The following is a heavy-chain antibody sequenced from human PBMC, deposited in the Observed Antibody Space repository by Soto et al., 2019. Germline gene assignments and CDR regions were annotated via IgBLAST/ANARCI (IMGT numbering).Heavy chain of an antibody. CDR1: GFTFSSYA. D-gene: IGHD3-22*01. Sequence: GGSLRLSCAASGFTFSSYAMHCVLQAPSKGLEWVAVISYDGSNKYYADSAKGRFTISRDNSKNTLYLQMNSLRAEDTAVFRSYYDSIGYYLDPFLHRGQATLVTVST. J-gene: IGHJ4*02. V-gene: IGHV3-30-3*01. CDR2: ISYDGSNK. CDR3: YYDSIGYYLDPFLH.